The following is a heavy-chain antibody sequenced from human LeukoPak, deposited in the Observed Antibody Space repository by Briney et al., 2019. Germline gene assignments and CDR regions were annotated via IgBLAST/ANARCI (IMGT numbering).Heavy chain of an antibody. V-gene: IGHV3-23*01. CDR2: ISGSGDST. D-gene: IGHD3-22*01. J-gene: IGHJ5*02. Sequence: PGGSLRLSCAGSGFTFNSYAMTWVRQAPGKGLEWLSTISGSGDSTYYADSVQGRFTISRDNTKNTLYLQVNSLRAEDTAVYYCAKGPYYYDSSGYYTPDWFDPWGQGTLVTVSS. CDR1: GFTFNSYA. CDR3: AKGPYYYDSSGYYTPDWFDP.